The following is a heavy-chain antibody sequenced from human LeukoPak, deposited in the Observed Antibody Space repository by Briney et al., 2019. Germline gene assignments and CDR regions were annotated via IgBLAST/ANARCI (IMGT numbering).Heavy chain of an antibody. D-gene: IGHD3-22*01. CDR1: GGAISSGDYY. V-gene: IGHV4-30-4*01. CDR3: ASSLYYYDSSGYYSPVPN. J-gene: IGHJ4*02. Sequence: PSETLSLTCTVSGGAISSGDYYWSWIRQPPGKGLEWIGYIYYSGSTYYNPSLKSRVTISVDTSKNQFSLKLNSMTAEDTAVYYCASSLYYYDSSGYYSPVPNWGQGTLVTVSS. CDR2: IYYSGST.